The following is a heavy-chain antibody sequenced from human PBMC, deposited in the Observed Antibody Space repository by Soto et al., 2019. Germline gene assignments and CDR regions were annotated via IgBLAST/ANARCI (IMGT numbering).Heavy chain of an antibody. V-gene: IGHV1-69*02. D-gene: IGHD2-2*01. CDR3: ATEGGDIVVLPVRGFDY. J-gene: IGHJ4*02. Sequence: QVQLVQSGAEVKKPGSSVKVSCKASGGTFSSYTISWVRQAPGQGLEWMGRIIPILGIANYAQKFQGRVTITADKSTSTAYMELSSLRSEDTAVYYCATEGGDIVVLPVRGFDYWGQGTLVTVSS. CDR1: GGTFSSYT. CDR2: IIPILGIA.